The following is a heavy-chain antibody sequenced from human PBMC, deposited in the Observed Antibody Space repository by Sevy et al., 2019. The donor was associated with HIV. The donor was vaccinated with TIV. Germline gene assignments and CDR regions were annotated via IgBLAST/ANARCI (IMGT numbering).Heavy chain of an antibody. J-gene: IGHJ6*02. CDR3: ARWYYYASSPELDYYYNGLDV. CDR1: GFTFSDYY. V-gene: IGHV3-11*01. Sequence: GGSLRLSCAASGFTFSDYYMSWIRQAPGKGLEWVSYISSSGTTIYYAGSVKGRFTMSRDNAKNSLYLKMNSLRAEDTGVYYCARWYYYASSPELDYYYNGLDVWGQGTMVTVSS. D-gene: IGHD3-22*01. CDR2: ISSSGTTI.